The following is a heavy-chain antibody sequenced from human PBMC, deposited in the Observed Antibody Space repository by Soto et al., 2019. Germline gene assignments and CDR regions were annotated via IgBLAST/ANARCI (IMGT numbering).Heavy chain of an antibody. D-gene: IGHD2-2*01. Sequence: PGESLKISCKGSGYSFTSYWIGWVRQMPGKGLEWMGIIYPGDSDTRYSPSFQGQVTISADKSISTAYLQWSSLKASDTAMYYCARRSVVVPAGESNWFDPWGQGTLVTVSS. CDR1: GYSFTSYW. J-gene: IGHJ5*02. V-gene: IGHV5-51*01. CDR2: IYPGDSDT. CDR3: ARRSVVVPAGESNWFDP.